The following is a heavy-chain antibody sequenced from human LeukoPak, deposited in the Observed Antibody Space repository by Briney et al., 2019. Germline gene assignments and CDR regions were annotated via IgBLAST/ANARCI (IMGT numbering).Heavy chain of an antibody. V-gene: IGHV1-18*01. CDR2: ISAYNGNT. Sequence: ASVKDSCKASGYTFTSYGISWVRQAPGQGLEWMGWISAYNGNTNYAQKLQGRVTMTTDTSTSTAYMELRSLRSDDTAVYYCARAPTYYYGSGSYYFDYWGQGTLVTVSS. D-gene: IGHD3-10*01. CDR3: ARAPTYYYGSGSYYFDY. J-gene: IGHJ4*02. CDR1: GYTFTSYG.